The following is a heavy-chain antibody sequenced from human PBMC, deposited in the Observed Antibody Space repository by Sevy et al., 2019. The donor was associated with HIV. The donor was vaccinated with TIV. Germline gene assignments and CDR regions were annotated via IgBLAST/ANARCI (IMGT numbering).Heavy chain of an antibody. Sequence: ASVKVSCKASGYTFTGYYMHWVRQAPGQGLEWMGWINPNSGGTNYAQKFQGRVTMTRDTSISTAYMELSRLRSDDTAVDYCARDVGSVVVPAAVYFDYWGQGTLVTVSS. CDR3: ARDVGSVVVPAAVYFDY. D-gene: IGHD2-2*01. CDR2: INPNSGGT. V-gene: IGHV1-2*02. J-gene: IGHJ4*02. CDR1: GYTFTGYY.